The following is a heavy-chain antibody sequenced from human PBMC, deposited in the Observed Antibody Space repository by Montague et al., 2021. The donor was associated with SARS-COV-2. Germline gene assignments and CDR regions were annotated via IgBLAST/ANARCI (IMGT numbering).Heavy chain of an antibody. CDR2: IYYSGST. CDR3: ARQENSSGGFKPDGFDI. Sequence: SETLSLTCTVSGGSISSSSYYWGWIRQPPGKGLEWIGSIYYSGSTYYNPSLKSRVTISVDTSKNQFSLKLSSVTAADTAVYYCARQENSSGGFKPDGFDIWGQGTMVTVSS. V-gene: IGHV4-39*01. J-gene: IGHJ3*02. D-gene: IGHD6-19*01. CDR1: GGSISSSSYY.